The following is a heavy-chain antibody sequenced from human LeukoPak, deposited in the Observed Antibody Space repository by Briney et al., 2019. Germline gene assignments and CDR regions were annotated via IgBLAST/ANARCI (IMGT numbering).Heavy chain of an antibody. D-gene: IGHD6-19*01. CDR1: GFTFSSYW. Sequence: GSLRLSCAASGFTFSSYWMNWVRQAPGKGLEWVAVISYDGSKKYYADSVKGRFTISRDNSRNTLNLQMDSLRADDTALYYCVKDVGSHMSPDYWGQGTLVTVSS. V-gene: IGHV3-30*18. CDR2: ISYDGSKK. J-gene: IGHJ4*02. CDR3: VKDVGSHMSPDY.